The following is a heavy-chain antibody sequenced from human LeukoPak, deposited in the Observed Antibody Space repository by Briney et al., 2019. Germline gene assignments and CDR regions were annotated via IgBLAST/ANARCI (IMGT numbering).Heavy chain of an antibody. V-gene: IGHV3-30*02. CDR2: IRYDGSNK. J-gene: IGHJ6*02. D-gene: IGHD3-16*02. CDR1: GFTFSSYG. CDR3: AKELSPPNYYYYYGMDV. Sequence: PGGFLRLSCAASGFTFSSYGMHWVRQAPGKGLEWVAFIRYDGSNKYYADSVKGRFTISRDNSKNTLYLQMNSLRAEDTAVYYCAKELSPPNYYYYYGMDVWGQGTTVTVSS.